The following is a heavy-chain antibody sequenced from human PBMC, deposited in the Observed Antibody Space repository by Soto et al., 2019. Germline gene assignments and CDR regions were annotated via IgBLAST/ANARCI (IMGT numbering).Heavy chain of an antibody. CDR2: INQDGSEK. J-gene: IGHJ4*02. CDR1: GFTFNRYW. Sequence: GGSLRLSCAASGFTFNRYWMKWVRQAPGSGLEWMGNINQDGSEKHYVDSVKGRFTISRDNAKDSVYLQMNSLKAEDTAMYYCARGGYDYSNPFDYWGQGTLVTVSS. CDR3: ARGGYDYSNPFDY. D-gene: IGHD4-4*01. V-gene: IGHV3-7*04.